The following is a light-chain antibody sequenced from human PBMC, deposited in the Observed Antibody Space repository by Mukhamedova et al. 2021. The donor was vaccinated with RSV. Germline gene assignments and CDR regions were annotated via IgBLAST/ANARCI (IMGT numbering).Light chain of an antibody. Sequence: GKAPKLLLSDASTLQSGVPSRFSGSGSGAEYTLTISSLQPEAFATYYCQQYYTTPRTFGQGTNLEIK. V-gene: IGKV1-NL1*01. CDR3: QQYYTTPRT. J-gene: IGKJ2*02. CDR2: DAS.